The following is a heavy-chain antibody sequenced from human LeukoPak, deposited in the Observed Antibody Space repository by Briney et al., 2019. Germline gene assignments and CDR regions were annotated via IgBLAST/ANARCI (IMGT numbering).Heavy chain of an antibody. CDR1: GFTVSSNY. CDR2: IYSGGST. D-gene: IGHD6-19*01. CDR3: ARDRGWLAIFDY. Sequence: PGGSLRLSCAASGFTVSSNYMSWVRQAPGKGLEWVSVIYSGGSTYYADSVKGRFTISRDNSKNTLYLQMNSLRAEDTAVYYCARDRGWLAIFDYWSQGTLVTVSS. V-gene: IGHV3-66*01. J-gene: IGHJ4*02.